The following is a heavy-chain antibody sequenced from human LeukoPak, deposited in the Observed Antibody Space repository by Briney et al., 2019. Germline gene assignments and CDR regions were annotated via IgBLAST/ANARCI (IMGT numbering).Heavy chain of an antibody. Sequence: SVTLSLTCTVSGGSISSSSYYWGWIRQPPGTGLEWIGSIYYSGSTYYNPSLKSRVTISVDTSKNQFSLKLSSVTAADTAVYYCARLFDSRGFVGAFDIWGQGTMVTVSS. CDR2: IYYSGST. D-gene: IGHD3-22*01. V-gene: IGHV4-39*01. CDR1: GGSISSSSYY. J-gene: IGHJ3*02. CDR3: ARLFDSRGFVGAFDI.